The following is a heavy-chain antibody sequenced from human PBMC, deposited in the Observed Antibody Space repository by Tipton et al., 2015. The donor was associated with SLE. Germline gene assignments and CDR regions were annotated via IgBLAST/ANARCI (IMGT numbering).Heavy chain of an antibody. CDR1: GGSISSSSYY. CDR3: ARHSEWFPFDY. V-gene: IGHV4-39*01. Sequence: LRLSCTVSGGSISSSSYYWGWIRQPPGKRLEWIGSIYYSGSTYYNPSLKSRVTISVDTSKNQFSLKLSSVTAADTAVYYCARHSEWFPFDYWGQGTLVTVSS. J-gene: IGHJ4*02. D-gene: IGHD3-3*01. CDR2: IYYSGST.